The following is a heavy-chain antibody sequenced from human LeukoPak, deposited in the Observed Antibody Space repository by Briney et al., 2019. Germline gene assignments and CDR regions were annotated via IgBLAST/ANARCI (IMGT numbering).Heavy chain of an antibody. D-gene: IGHD3-22*01. J-gene: IGHJ4*02. Sequence: GGSLRLSCAAPGFTFSGSAMHWVRQASGKGLEWVGRIRSKANSYATAYAASVKGRFTISRDDSKNTAYLQMNSLKTEDTAVYYCTLTYYYDSSGYYPFDYWGQGTLVTVSS. V-gene: IGHV3-73*01. CDR1: GFTFSGSA. CDR3: TLTYYYDSSGYYPFDY. CDR2: IRSKANSYAT.